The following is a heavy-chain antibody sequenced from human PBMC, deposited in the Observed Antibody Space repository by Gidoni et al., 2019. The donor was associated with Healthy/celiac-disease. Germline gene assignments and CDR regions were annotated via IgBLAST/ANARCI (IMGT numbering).Heavy chain of an antibody. CDR3: ASGLGSGSYVGPPDY. J-gene: IGHJ4*02. Sequence: QGQLVESGGGGVQPGRSRRLSCAASGCTCSSYGMHWVRQAPGRVLEWVAVIWYDGSHQFYADSVKGRFTISRDNSKNTLSLQMNSLRAEDTAVYYCASGLGSGSYVGPPDYWGQGTLVTFSS. CDR1: GCTCSSYG. D-gene: IGHD1-26*01. V-gene: IGHV3-33*01. CDR2: IWYDGSHQ.